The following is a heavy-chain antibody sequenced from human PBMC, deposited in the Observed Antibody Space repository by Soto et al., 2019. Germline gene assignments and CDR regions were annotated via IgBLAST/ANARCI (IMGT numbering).Heavy chain of an antibody. CDR1: GGSISSYY. CDR2: IYYSGST. D-gene: IGHD6-13*01. V-gene: IGHV4-59*08. CDR3: TRSLYSSSWYAGS. Sequence: PSETLSLTCTVSGGSISSYYWSWIRQPPGKGLEWIGYIYYSGSTNYNPSLKSRVTISLDTSKNQFSLRLTSVTAADTAMYFCTRSLYSSSWYAGSWGQGTLVTVSS. J-gene: IGHJ4*02.